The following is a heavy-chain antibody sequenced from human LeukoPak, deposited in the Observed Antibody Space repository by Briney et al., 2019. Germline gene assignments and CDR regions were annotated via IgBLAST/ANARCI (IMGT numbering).Heavy chain of an antibody. CDR2: INHSGST. V-gene: IGHV4-34*01. J-gene: IGHJ5*02. Sequence: SETLSLTCAVYGGSFSGYYWSWIRQPPGKGLEWIGEINHSGSTNYNPSLKSRVTISVDTSKNQFSLRLSSVTAADTAVYYCARGTAAAKIDPWGQGTLVTVSS. CDR3: ARGTAAAKIDP. D-gene: IGHD6-13*01. CDR1: GGSFSGYY.